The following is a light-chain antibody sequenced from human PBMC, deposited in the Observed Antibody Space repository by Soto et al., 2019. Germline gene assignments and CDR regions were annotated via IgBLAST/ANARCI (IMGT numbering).Light chain of an antibody. Sequence: DIVMTQSPDSLAVSLGERATINCKSSQSVLYSSNNKNYLXWYQQKPGQPPKLLIYWASTRESGVPDRFSXXGXGXDXXLTISSLQAEDVAVYYCQQYYSTPPTFGQGTKVEIK. V-gene: IGKV4-1*01. J-gene: IGKJ1*01. CDR2: WAS. CDR3: QQYYSTPPT. CDR1: QSVLYSSNNKNY.